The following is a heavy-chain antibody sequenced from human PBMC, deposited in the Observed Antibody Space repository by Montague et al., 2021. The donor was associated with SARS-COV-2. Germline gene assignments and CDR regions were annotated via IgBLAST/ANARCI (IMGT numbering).Heavy chain of an antibody. D-gene: IGHD2-2*02. J-gene: IGHJ6*02. Sequence: SETLSLTCSVSGGPISRSSYYWGWIRQPPGKGLEWVGNIYHAGSTYYNPSLKSRATIFVDTSNSQFSLKLTSVTAADTAVYYCARDPSRQLLLYPVGDYYYGMDVWGQGTTVTVSS. CDR2: IYHAGST. CDR1: GGPISRSSYY. V-gene: IGHV4-39*07. CDR3: ARDPSRQLLLYPVGDYYYGMDV.